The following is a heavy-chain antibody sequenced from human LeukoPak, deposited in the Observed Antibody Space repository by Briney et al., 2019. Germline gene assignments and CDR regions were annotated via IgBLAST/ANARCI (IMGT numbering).Heavy chain of an antibody. CDR2: ISSDGTDT. CDR1: GVPFTSYW. J-gene: IGHJ6*02. Sequence: GGSLRLSCAASGVPFTSYWMHWVRQAPGKGLVWISRISSDGTDTTYAASVKGRFTISRDNAKNTLYLQMNSLRAEDTAVYYCARDVNHAMDVWGQGTTVIVSS. CDR3: ARDVNHAMDV. V-gene: IGHV3-74*01.